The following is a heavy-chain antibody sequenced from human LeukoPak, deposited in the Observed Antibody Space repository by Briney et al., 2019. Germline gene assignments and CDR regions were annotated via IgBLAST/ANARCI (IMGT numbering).Heavy chain of an antibody. V-gene: IGHV3-53*01. Sequence: QPGGSLRLSCAASAFTFSSYWMHWVRQAPGKGLEWVSVIYSGGSTYYADSVKGRFTISRDNSKNTLYLQMSSLRAEDTAVYYCARSAVSGGSQYFDFWGQGTLVTVSS. D-gene: IGHD2-15*01. CDR2: IYSGGST. CDR3: ARSAVSGGSQYFDF. J-gene: IGHJ4*02. CDR1: AFTFSSYW.